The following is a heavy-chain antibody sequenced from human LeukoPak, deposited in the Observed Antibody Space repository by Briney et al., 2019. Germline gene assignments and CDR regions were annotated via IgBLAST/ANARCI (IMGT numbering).Heavy chain of an antibody. V-gene: IGHV4-39*01. Sequence: SETLSLTCTVSGGSISSYSYYWGWNRQPPGKGLVWIGSIYYSGSTYYNPSLKSRVTISVDTSKNQFSLKLSSVTAADTAVYYCARTRRSSANYFDYWGQGTLVTVSS. CDR2: IYYSGST. J-gene: IGHJ4*02. CDR3: ARTRRSSANYFDY. CDR1: GGSISSYSYY. D-gene: IGHD2-15*01.